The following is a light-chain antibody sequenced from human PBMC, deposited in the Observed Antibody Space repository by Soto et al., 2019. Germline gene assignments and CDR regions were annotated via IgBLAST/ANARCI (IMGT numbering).Light chain of an antibody. CDR3: QQYGSSPAT. CDR1: QSLSNNY. CDR2: GTS. J-gene: IGKJ2*01. V-gene: IGKV3-20*01. Sequence: NVLKQSPGTLSLSPGERDTLSCRASQSLSNNYLAWFQQKPGQAPRLLIYGTSSRATGIPDRFSGRGSGTDCTLNISRLEPADFGVYFCQQYGSSPATFGQGTKVEIK.